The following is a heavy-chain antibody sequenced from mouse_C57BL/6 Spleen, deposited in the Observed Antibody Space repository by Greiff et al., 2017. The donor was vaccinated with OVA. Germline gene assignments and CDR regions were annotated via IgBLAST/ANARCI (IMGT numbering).Heavy chain of an antibody. V-gene: IGHV1-82*01. Sequence: LVESGPELVKPGASVKISCKASGYAFSSSWMNWVKQRPGKGLEWIGRIYPGDGDTNYNGKFKGKATLTADKSSSTAYMQLSSLTSEDSAVYFCARSRDYDYDDWYFDVWGTGTTVTVSS. D-gene: IGHD2-4*01. CDR1: GYAFSSSW. CDR2: IYPGDGDT. CDR3: ARSRDYDYDDWYFDV. J-gene: IGHJ1*03.